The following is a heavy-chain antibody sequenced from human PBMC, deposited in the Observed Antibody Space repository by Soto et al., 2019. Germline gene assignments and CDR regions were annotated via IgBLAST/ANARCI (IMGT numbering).Heavy chain of an antibody. V-gene: IGHV1-8*01. CDR3: AIQTRYCSSTSCCVNQIRFDP. D-gene: IGHD2-2*01. Sequence: ASVKVSCKASGYTFTSYDINWVRQATGQGLEWMGWMNPNSGNTGYAQKFQGRVTMTRNTSISTAYMELSSLRSEDTAVYYCAIQTRYCSSTSCCVNQIRFDPWGQGTLVTVSS. CDR2: MNPNSGNT. CDR1: GYTFTSYD. J-gene: IGHJ5*02.